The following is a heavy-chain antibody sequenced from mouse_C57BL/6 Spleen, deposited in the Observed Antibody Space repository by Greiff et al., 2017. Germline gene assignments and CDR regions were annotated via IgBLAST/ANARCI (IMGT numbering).Heavy chain of an antibody. CDR2: IYPGSGST. Sequence: QVQQQQSGAELVKPGASVKMSCKASGYTFTSYWITWVKQRPGQGLEWIGDIYPGSGSTNYNEKFKSKATLTVDTSSSTAYMQLSSLTSEDSAVYYCAREEYDYDPLDYWGQGTTLTVSS. V-gene: IGHV1-55*01. CDR3: AREEYDYDPLDY. D-gene: IGHD2-4*01. CDR1: GYTFTSYW. J-gene: IGHJ2*01.